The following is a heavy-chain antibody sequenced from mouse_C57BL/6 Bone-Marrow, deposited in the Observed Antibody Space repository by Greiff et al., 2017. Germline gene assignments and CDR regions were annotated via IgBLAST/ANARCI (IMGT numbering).Heavy chain of an antibody. D-gene: IGHD2-1*01. CDR3: ASAKYGNTGVLDV. CDR1: GYSFTDYN. V-gene: IGHV1-39*01. CDR2: INPNYGTT. Sequence: VQLQQSGPELVKPGASVKISCKASGYSFTDYNMNWVKQSHGKSLEWIGVINPNYGTTSYNQKFKGKATLTVDQSSSTAYMQLNSLTSAYSAVYFYASAKYGNTGVLDVWGTGTTVTVSS. J-gene: IGHJ1*03.